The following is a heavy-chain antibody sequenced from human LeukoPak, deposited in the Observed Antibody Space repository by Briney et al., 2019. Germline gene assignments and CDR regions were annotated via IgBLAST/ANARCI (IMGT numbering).Heavy chain of an antibody. CDR2: ISPYNGDT. CDR1: GYTFINYG. CDR3: ARGSGSYYYFDY. D-gene: IGHD1-26*01. J-gene: IGHJ4*02. V-gene: IGHV1-18*04. Sequence: GSVKVSCKASGYTFINYGISWVRPAPGQGLEWMGWISPYNGDTDYAQKVQGRVTMTTDTSTSTAYMELRSLTSDDTAVYYCARGSGSYYYFDYWGQGSLVTVSS.